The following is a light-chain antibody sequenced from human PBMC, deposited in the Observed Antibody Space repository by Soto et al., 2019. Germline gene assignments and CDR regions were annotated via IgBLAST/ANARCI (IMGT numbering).Light chain of an antibody. J-gene: IGKJ4*01. Sequence: DVQMTQSPSSLSASVGDRVTITCRASQDIKTWLAWYQQKPEQAPKSLIYAASGLQAGVPSRFSGSGSGTDFTLTISSLQPEESAIYYCQQYNSYPLTFGGGT. CDR2: AAS. CDR1: QDIKTW. V-gene: IGKV1D-16*01. CDR3: QQYNSYPLT.